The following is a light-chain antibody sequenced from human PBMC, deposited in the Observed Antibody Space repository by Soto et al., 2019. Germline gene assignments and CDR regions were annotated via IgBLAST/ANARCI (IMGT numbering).Light chain of an antibody. CDR1: QSVRSTY. V-gene: IGKV3-20*01. CDR2: GAS. Sequence: EIVLTQSPGTLSLSPGERATLSCRASQSVRSTYLAWYQHKPGQAPRLLIYGASSRATGIPDRFSGSGSGTDFTLTISRLEPEDFAVYYCQYYGSSPWTFGQGTKVEIK. CDR3: QYYGSSPWT. J-gene: IGKJ1*01.